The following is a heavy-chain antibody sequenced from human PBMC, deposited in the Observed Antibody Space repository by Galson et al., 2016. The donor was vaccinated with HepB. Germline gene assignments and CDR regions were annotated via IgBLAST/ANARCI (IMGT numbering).Heavy chain of an antibody. CDR1: GFTVSSNH. Sequence: SLRLSCAASGFTVSSNHMRWVRQAPGKGLEWVSVFYGGGTINYADSAKGRFTVSRENSENTLFLQMNSLRADDTAVYYCARLRPEYNYAYDYWGQGTLVTVSS. J-gene: IGHJ4*02. CDR2: FYGGGTI. V-gene: IGHV3-53*01. CDR3: ARLRPEYNYAYDY. D-gene: IGHD5-18*01.